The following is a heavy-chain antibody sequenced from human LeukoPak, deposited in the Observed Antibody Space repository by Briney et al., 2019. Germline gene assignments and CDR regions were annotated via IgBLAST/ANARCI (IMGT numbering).Heavy chain of an antibody. CDR1: GGSFSGYY. V-gene: IGHV4-34*01. CDR2: INHSGST. D-gene: IGHD6-13*01. Sequence: QSSETLSLTCAVYGGSFSGYYWSWIRQPPGKGLEWLGEINHSGSTNYNPSRKSRVTISVDTSKNQFSLKLSSVTAADTAGYYCARGRRYRSSRRGNWFDPWGQGTLVTVSS. CDR3: ARGRRYRSSRRGNWFDP. J-gene: IGHJ5*02.